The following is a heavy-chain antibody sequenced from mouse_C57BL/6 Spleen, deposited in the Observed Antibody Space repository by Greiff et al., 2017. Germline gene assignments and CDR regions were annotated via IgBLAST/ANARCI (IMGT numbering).Heavy chain of an antibody. V-gene: IGHV1-55*01. CDR3: ARESGTFAY. CDR1: GYTFTSYW. D-gene: IGHD4-1*01. J-gene: IGHJ3*01. Sequence: VQLQQPGAELVKPGASVKMSCKASGYTFTSYWITWVKQRPGQGLEWIGDFYPGSGSTNYNEKFKGKATFTADTSSNTAYMQLSSLTTEDSAIYYCARESGTFAYWGQGTLVTVSA. CDR2: FYPGSGST.